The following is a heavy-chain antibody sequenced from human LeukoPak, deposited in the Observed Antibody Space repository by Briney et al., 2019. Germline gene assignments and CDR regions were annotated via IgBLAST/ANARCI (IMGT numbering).Heavy chain of an antibody. D-gene: IGHD5-18*01. Sequence: PGGSLRLSCAASGFTFSSYAMSWVRQAPGKGLEWVSAISGSGGSTYYADSVKGRFTISRDNSKNTLYLQMNSLRAEDTAVYYCAKGYSYGWDTNNWFDPWGQGTLVTVSS. CDR2: ISGSGGST. CDR3: AKGYSYGWDTNNWFDP. V-gene: IGHV3-23*01. CDR1: GFTFSSYA. J-gene: IGHJ5*02.